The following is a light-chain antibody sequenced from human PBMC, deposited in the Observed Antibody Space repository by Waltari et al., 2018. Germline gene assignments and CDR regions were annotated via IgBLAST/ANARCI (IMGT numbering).Light chain of an antibody. CDR1: QDISSR. J-gene: IGKJ1*01. Sequence: DIQMNQSPSSVSASAGDRVTITCRASQDISSRLAWYQQKPGKAPKLLVYGTSNLQSGVPSRFSGGGSGTDFTLTISSLQPEDYATYYCQQANSFPPTFGQGTKVEIK. CDR3: QQANSFPPT. V-gene: IGKV1-12*01. CDR2: GTS.